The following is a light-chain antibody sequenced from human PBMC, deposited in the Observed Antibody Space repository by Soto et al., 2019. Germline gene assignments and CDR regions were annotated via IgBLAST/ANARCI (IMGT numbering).Light chain of an antibody. CDR2: DAS. V-gene: IGKV1D-13*01. CDR3: QQFNNYPIT. J-gene: IGKJ5*01. Sequence: AIQFTQSPSSLSASVADRFTITCRASQGISSALAWYQQKPGKAPKLLIYDASSLESGVPSRFSGSGSGTDFTLTISSLQPEDFATYYCQQFNNYPITFGQGTRLEIK. CDR1: QGISSA.